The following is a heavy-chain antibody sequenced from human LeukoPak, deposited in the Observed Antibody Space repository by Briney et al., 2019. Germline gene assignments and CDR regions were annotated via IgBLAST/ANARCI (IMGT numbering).Heavy chain of an antibody. CDR1: GYTFTGYF. V-gene: IGHV1-2*02. CDR2: INPNSGGT. J-gene: IGHJ4*02. CDR3: ARDERYDSSGYPFDY. D-gene: IGHD3-22*01. Sequence: ASVKVSCKASGYTFTGYFMHWVRQAPGQGLEWMGWINPNSGGTHYAQNFQGRVTMTRDTSINTAYMELSRLRSDDTAVYYCARDERYDSSGYPFDYWGQGTLVTVSS.